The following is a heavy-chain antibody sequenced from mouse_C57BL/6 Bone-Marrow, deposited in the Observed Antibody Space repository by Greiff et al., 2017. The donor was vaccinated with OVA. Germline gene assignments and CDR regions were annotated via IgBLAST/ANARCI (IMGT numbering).Heavy chain of an antibody. Sequence: EVKLQESGPVLVKPGASVKMSCKASGYTFTDYYMNWVKQSHGKSLEWIGVINPYNGGTSYNQKFKGKATLTVDKSSSTAYMELNSLTSEDSAVYYCARPYYGSSYGYWGQGTTLTVSS. CDR1: GYTFTDYY. J-gene: IGHJ2*01. CDR2: INPYNGGT. CDR3: ARPYYGSSYGY. D-gene: IGHD1-1*01. V-gene: IGHV1-19*01.